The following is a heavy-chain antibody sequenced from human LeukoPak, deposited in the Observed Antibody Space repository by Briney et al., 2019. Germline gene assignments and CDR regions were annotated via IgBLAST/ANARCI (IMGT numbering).Heavy chain of an antibody. CDR3: ARGWSDSLNSAFDI. V-gene: IGHV3-64*01. CDR1: GFTFSSYA. J-gene: IGHJ3*02. Sequence: GGSLRLSCAASGFTFSSYAMHWVRQAPGKGLEYVSAISSNGGSTYYANSVKGRFTISRDNSKNTLYLQMGSLRAEDMAVYYCARGWSDSLNSAFDIWGQGTMVTASS. CDR2: ISSNGGST. D-gene: IGHD3-22*01.